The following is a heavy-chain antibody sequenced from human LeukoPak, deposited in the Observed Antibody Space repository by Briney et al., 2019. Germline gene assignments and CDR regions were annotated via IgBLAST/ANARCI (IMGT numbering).Heavy chain of an antibody. CDR2: IIPIFGTA. V-gene: IGHV1-69*13. J-gene: IGHJ4*02. CDR3: ARFYGSSSLRGHFDY. Sequence: ASVKVSCKASGGTFSSYAISWVRQAPGQGLEWMGGIIPIFGTANYAQKFRGRVTITADESTSTAYMELSSLRSEDTAVYYCARFYGSSSLRGHFDYWGQGTLVTVSS. D-gene: IGHD6-6*01. CDR1: GGTFSSYA.